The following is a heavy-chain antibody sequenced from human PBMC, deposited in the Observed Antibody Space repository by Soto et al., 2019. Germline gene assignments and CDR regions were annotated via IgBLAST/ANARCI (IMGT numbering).Heavy chain of an antibody. J-gene: IGHJ5*02. CDR1: GGTFSSYA. V-gene: IGHV1-69*01. D-gene: IGHD6-19*01. CDR2: IIPIFGTA. CDR3: ARSDSSEHTYNWFVP. Sequence: QVQLVQSGAEVKKPGSSVKVSCKASGGTFSSYAMSWVRQAPGQGLEWVGVIIPIFGTANYAQEFQGRVTITEDESTNTADMELSSLRSEDTAVYYCARSDSSEHTYNWFVPWCQGTRVTVSS.